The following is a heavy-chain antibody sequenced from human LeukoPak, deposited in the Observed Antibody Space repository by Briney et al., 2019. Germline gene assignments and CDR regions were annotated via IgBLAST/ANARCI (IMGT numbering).Heavy chain of an antibody. D-gene: IGHD3-3*01. Sequence: GGSLRLSCTASTFTFSDDYMGWIRQAPGKGPEWVSSISPGSSYKFCADSVEGRFTISRDDAKNSVYLQMNNLRVDDTAVYYCATERLGIFEFWGQGSLVIVSS. CDR2: ISPGSSYK. CDR1: TFTFSDDY. CDR3: ATERLGIFEF. V-gene: IGHV3-11*05. J-gene: IGHJ4*02.